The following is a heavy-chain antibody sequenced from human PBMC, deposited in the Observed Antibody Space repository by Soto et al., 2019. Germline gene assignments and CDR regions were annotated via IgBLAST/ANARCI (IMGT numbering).Heavy chain of an antibody. V-gene: IGHV4-59*01. CDR1: GGSISSYY. J-gene: IGHJ5*02. D-gene: IGHD4-17*01. Sequence: SETLSLTCTVSGGSISSYYWSWILQPPWKGLEWIGYIYYSGSTNYNPSLKSRVTISVDTSKNQFSLKLSSVTAADTAVYYCARAEEWYGDNEWFDPWGQGTLVTVSS. CDR2: IYYSGST. CDR3: ARAEEWYGDNEWFDP.